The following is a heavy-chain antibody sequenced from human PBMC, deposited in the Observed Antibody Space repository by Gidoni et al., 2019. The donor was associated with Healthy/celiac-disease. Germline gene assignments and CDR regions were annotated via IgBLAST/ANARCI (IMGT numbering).Heavy chain of an antibody. V-gene: IGHV5-51*01. CDR2: IYPGDSDT. Sequence: EVQLVQSGAEVKKPGESLKISCTGSGYSFPSYWIGWVRQMPGKGLEWMGIIYPGDSDTRYSPSFQGQVTISADKSISTAYLQWSSLKASDTAMYYCARPYYYDSSGVDAFDIWGQGTMVTVSS. D-gene: IGHD3-22*01. CDR1: GYSFPSYW. J-gene: IGHJ3*02. CDR3: ARPYYYDSSGVDAFDI.